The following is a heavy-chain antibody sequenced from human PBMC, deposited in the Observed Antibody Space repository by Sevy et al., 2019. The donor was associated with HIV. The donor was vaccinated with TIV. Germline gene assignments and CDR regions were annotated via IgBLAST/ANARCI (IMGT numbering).Heavy chain of an antibody. D-gene: IGHD7-27*01. CDR1: GFTVSSNY. CDR2: IYSGGST. J-gene: IGHJ5*02. V-gene: IGHV3-53*01. Sequence: GGSLRLSCAASGFTVSSNYMSWVHQAPGKGLEWVSVIYSGGSTYYADSVKGRFTISRDNSKNTLYLQMNSLRAEDTAVYYCARVNWGGSWFDPWGQGTLVTVSS. CDR3: ARVNWGGSWFDP.